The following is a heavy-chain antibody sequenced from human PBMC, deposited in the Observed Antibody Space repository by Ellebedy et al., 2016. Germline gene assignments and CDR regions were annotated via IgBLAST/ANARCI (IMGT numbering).Heavy chain of an antibody. CDR2: IYYSGST. Sequence: GSLRLXCTVSGGSISSYYWSWIRQPPGKGLEWIGYIYYSGSTNYNPSLKSRVTISVDTSKNQFSLKLSSVTAADTAVYYCAREEVGAPYPLDYWGQGTLVTVSS. V-gene: IGHV4-59*12. CDR3: AREEVGAPYPLDY. CDR1: GGSISSYY. J-gene: IGHJ4*02. D-gene: IGHD1-26*01.